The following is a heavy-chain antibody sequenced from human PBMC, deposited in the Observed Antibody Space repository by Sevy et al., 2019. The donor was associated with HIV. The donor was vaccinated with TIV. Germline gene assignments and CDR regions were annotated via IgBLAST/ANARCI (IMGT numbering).Heavy chain of an antibody. CDR2: IYYSGST. CDR1: GGSISSGGYY. Sequence: SETLSLTCTVSGGSISSGGYYWSWIRQHPGKGLEWIGYIYYSGSTYYNPSLKSRVTISVDTSKNQFSLKLSSVTAADTAVYYCARFRTPSQYYGMDVWGPGTTVTVSS. V-gene: IGHV4-31*03. J-gene: IGHJ6*02. CDR3: ARFRTPSQYYGMDV.